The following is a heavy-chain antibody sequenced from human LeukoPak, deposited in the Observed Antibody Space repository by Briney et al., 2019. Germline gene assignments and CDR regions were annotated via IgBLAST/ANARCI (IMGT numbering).Heavy chain of an antibody. V-gene: IGHV1-69*04. J-gene: IGHJ4*02. Sequence: SVKVSCKASGGTFSSYAISWVRQAPGQGLEWMGRIIPIFGIANYAQKFQGRVTITADKSTSTAYMELSSLRSEDTAVYYCARHFTYGDYESAHFDYWGQGTLVTVSS. D-gene: IGHD4-17*01. CDR3: ARHFTYGDYESAHFDY. CDR1: GGTFSSYA. CDR2: IIPIFGIA.